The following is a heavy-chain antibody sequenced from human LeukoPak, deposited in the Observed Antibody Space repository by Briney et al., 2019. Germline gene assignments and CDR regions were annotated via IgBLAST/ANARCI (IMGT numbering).Heavy chain of an antibody. CDR2: INPNSGGT. Sequence: GASVKVSCKASGYTFSGYYMHSVRQAPGQGLEWMGWINPNSGGTNYAQKFQGRVTMTRDTSISTAYMELSRLRSDDTAVYYCARVSGGYGYGRLQELHYWGQGTLVTVSS. J-gene: IGHJ4*02. CDR3: ARVSGGYGYGRLQELHY. V-gene: IGHV1-2*02. CDR1: GYTFSGYY. D-gene: IGHD5-18*01.